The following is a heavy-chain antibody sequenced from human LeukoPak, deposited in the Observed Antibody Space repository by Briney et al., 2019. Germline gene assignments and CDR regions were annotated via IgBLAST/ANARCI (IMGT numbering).Heavy chain of an antibody. Sequence: ASVKVSCKASGYTLTGYYMHWVRQAPGQGLEWMGGINTYNGNTKHAQKLQGRVTMTTDTSTYTAYMELRSLRFDDTAVYYCARDKQLESPYYYYYYMDVWGKGTTVTVSS. CDR2: INTYNGNT. CDR1: GYTLTGYY. V-gene: IGHV1-18*04. D-gene: IGHD1-1*01. CDR3: ARDKQLESPYYYYYYMDV. J-gene: IGHJ6*03.